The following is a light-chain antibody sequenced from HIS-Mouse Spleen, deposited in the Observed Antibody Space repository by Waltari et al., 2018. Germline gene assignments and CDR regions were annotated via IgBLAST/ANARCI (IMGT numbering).Light chain of an antibody. Sequence: SYELTQPPSVSVSPGQTARITCSGDALPKKYAYWYQQKSGQAPVLVIYEDSKRPSGIPERFSGSRSGTMATLTISGVQVEDEADYYCYSTDSSGNHRVFGGGTKLTVL. CDR3: YSTDSSGNHRV. V-gene: IGLV3-10*01. CDR2: EDS. J-gene: IGLJ2*01. CDR1: ALPKKY.